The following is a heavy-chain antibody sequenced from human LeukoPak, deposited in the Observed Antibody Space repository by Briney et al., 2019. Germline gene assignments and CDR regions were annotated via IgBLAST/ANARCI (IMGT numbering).Heavy chain of an antibody. CDR3: ARRGGDGYNSPTYFDY. CDR2: INSDGSST. CDR1: GFTFSSYW. J-gene: IGHJ4*02. V-gene: IGHV3-74*01. Sequence: GGSLRLSCAASGFTFSSYWMHWVRQAPGKGLVWVSRINSDGSSTSYADSVKGRFTISRDSAKNTLYLQMNSLRAEDTAVYYCARRGGDGYNSPTYFDYWGQGTLVTVSS. D-gene: IGHD5-24*01.